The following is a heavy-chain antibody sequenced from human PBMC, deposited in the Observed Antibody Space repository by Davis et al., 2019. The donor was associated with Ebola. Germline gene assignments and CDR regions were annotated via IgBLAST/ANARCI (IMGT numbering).Heavy chain of an antibody. CDR3: ARELTYYDSSYNWFDP. CDR1: GYTFTSYG. J-gene: IGHJ5*02. V-gene: IGHV1-18*01. CDR2: ISAYNGNT. D-gene: IGHD3-3*01. Sequence: APVKVSCKASGYTFTSYGISWVRQAPGQGLEWMGWISAYNGNTNYAQKLQGRVTITADESTSTAYMELSSLRSEDTAVYYCARELTYYDSSYNWFDPWGQGTLVTVSS.